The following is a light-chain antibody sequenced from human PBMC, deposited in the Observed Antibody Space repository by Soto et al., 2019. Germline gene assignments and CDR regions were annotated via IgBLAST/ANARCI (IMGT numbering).Light chain of an antibody. CDR1: SSDVGTYNS. Sequence: QSVLTQPASVSGSPGQSITIFCTGTSSDVGTYNSVSWYQQYPGKAPKLMIHDVSNRHSGVSNRFSGSKSGNTASLTISGLQAEDEADYYCSSYTSSSSYVFGSGTKVTVL. CDR3: SSYTSSSSYV. V-gene: IGLV2-14*01. CDR2: DVS. J-gene: IGLJ1*01.